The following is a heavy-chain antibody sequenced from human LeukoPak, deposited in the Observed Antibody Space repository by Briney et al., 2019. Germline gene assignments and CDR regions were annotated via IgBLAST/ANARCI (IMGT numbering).Heavy chain of an antibody. V-gene: IGHV3-64*04. D-gene: IGHD6-19*01. CDR1: GFPFSSYA. CDR2: ISDSGGST. Sequence: GGSLRLSCSASGFPFSSYAMHWVRQAPGKGLEYVSAISDSGGSTYYADSVKGRFTISRDNSKNTLYLQMSSLRAEDTAVYYCARDWFSGWYGYFDYWGQGTLVTVSS. CDR3: ARDWFSGWYGYFDY. J-gene: IGHJ4*02.